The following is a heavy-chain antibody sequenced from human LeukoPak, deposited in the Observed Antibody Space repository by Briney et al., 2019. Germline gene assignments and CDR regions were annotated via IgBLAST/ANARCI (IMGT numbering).Heavy chain of an antibody. CDR1: GFTFNTYG. Sequence: PGGSLRLSCAASGFTFNTYGMHWVRQAPGKGLEWLAAVSFDGNIKYYGDSVRGQFTISKDNSKNMLYLQMNSLRAEDTAVYYCARGGFGDQFDYWGQGTLVTVSS. V-gene: IGHV3-30*03. CDR3: ARGGFGDQFDY. J-gene: IGHJ4*02. CDR2: VSFDGNIK. D-gene: IGHD3-10*01.